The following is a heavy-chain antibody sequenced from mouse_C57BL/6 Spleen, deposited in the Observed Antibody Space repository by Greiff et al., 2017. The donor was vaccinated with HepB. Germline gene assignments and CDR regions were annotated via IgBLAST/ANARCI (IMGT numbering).Heavy chain of an antibody. J-gene: IGHJ4*01. Sequence: VQLQESGAELARPGASVKLSCKASGYTFTSYGISWVKQRTGQGLEWIGEIYPRSGNTYYNEKFKGKATLTADKSSSTAYMELRSLTSEDSAVYFCARWGDYEGMDYWGQGTSVTVSS. CDR2: IYPRSGNT. CDR3: ARWGDYEGMDY. CDR1: GYTFTSYG. D-gene: IGHD2-4*01. V-gene: IGHV1-81*01.